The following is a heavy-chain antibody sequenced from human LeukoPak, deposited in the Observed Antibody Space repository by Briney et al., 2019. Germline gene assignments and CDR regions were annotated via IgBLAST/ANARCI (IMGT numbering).Heavy chain of an antibody. CDR2: LYYGGSA. Sequence: PSETLSLTCTVSGGSITNNNYYWDWIRQPPGKGLEWIGDLYYGGSAHYNPSLKSRLTISVDTSKNQFSLKLSSVTAADTAVYYCARLYYYYGLDVWGQGTTVTVSS. CDR3: ARLYYYYGLDV. J-gene: IGHJ6*02. CDR1: GGSITNNNYY. V-gene: IGHV4-39*01.